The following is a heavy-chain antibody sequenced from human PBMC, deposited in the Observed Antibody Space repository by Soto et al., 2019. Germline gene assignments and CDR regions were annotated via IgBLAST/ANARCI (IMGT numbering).Heavy chain of an antibody. J-gene: IGHJ4*02. D-gene: IGHD1-20*01. CDR1: GGSMSNGYYY. Sequence: QVQLQESGPGLVKPSQTLSLTCTVSGGSMSNGYYYWSWVRQNPGKGLEWIGHIYHSGRTSYNPSPQGRVGILVHTSKHHFSLNLNSVPAADTAVYYCARWVEVSLDYFDSWGQGTPVTVSS. V-gene: IGHV4-31*03. CDR2: IYHSGRT. CDR3: ARWVEVSLDYFDS.